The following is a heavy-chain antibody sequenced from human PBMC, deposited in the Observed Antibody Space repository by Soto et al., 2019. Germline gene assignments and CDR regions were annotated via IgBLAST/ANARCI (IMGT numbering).Heavy chain of an antibody. CDR2: ISGSGGSP. Sequence: PGGSLRLSCAASGFTFSSYAMSWVRQAPGKGLEWVSAISGSGGSPYYADSVKGRFTISRDNSKNTLYLQMNSLRAEDTAVYYCAKVGGYQLLFPGYFFXSWGQGTLVTVSS. D-gene: IGHD2-2*01. J-gene: IGHJ4*02. CDR1: GFTFSSYA. CDR3: AKVGGYQLLFPGYFFXS. V-gene: IGHV3-23*01.